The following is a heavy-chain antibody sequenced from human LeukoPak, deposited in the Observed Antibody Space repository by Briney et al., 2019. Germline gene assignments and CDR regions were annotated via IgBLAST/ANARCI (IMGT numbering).Heavy chain of an antibody. V-gene: IGHV3-11*04. CDR3: ARGGDHANYYYYYMDV. Sequence: GSLRLSCAASGFTFSDYYMSWFRQAPGKGLEWVSYISDSGSAISYADSVKGRFTISRDNAKNSLYLQMNSLRAEDTAVYYCARGGDHANYYYYYMDVWGKGTTVTVSS. CDR1: GFTFSDYY. CDR2: ISDSGSAI. D-gene: IGHD4-17*01. J-gene: IGHJ6*03.